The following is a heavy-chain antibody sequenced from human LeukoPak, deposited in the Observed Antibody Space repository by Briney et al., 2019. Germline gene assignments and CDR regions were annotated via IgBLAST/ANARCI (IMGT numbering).Heavy chain of an antibody. CDR3: AKFPEHPFDY. Sequence: PGGSLRLSCAASGFTFRSYGMHWVRQAPGKGLEWVAFIRYDGSSKYYADAVKGRFTISRDNSKNTLYLQMNSLRAEDTAVYYCAKFPEHPFDYWGQGTLVTVSS. CDR2: IRYDGSSK. CDR1: GFTFRSYG. J-gene: IGHJ4*02. V-gene: IGHV3-30*02.